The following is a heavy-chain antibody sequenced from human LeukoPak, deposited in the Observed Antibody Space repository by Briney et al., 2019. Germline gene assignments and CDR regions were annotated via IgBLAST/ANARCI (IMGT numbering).Heavy chain of an antibody. V-gene: IGHV4-34*01. Sequence: SETLSLTCIVSGGSISSYYWSWVRQPPGKGLEWVGEINHSGSTNYNPSLKSGGTISLDTSKNQFSLKLSSVTAADTAVYYCARGRRPAAYRRWFDPWGQGTLVTVSS. CDR1: GGSISSYY. CDR3: ARGRRPAAYRRWFDP. CDR2: INHSGST. J-gene: IGHJ5*02. D-gene: IGHD2-2*01.